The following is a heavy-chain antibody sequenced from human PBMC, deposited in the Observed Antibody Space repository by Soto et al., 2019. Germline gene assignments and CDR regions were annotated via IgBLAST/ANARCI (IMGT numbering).Heavy chain of an antibody. CDR1: GGSISSGDYY. D-gene: IGHD3-9*01. V-gene: IGHV4-30-4*01. Sequence: SETLSLTCTVSGGSISSGDYYWSWIRQPPGKGLEWFGYIYYSGSTYYNPSLKSRVTISVDTSKNQFSLKLSSVTAADTAVYYCARVHYVYDILTGYGYYYGMDVWGQGTTVTVSS. CDR2: IYYSGST. CDR3: ARVHYVYDILTGYGYYYGMDV. J-gene: IGHJ6*02.